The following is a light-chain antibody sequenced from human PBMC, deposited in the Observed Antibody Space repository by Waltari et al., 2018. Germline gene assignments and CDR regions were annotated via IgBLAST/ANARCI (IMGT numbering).Light chain of an antibody. CDR2: GTS. Sequence: EIVLTQSPGTLSLTPGERVTLSCGARDTIPNAYLAWYQRTPGQAPRLLIFGTSTRATGIPARFSGSGSATDFTLTISSLEPEDLGVYYCQQRGNWPITFGQGTRLEI. CDR3: QQRGNWPIT. V-gene: IGKV3-11*01. J-gene: IGKJ5*01. CDR1: DTIPNAY.